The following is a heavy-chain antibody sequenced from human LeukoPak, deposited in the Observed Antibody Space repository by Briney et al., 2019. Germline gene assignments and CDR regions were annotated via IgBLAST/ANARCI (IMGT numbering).Heavy chain of an antibody. D-gene: IGHD6-13*01. CDR3: ARGRVAAAGPSFDY. V-gene: IGHV4-30-4*08. CDR1: GGSISSGDYY. Sequence: SQTLSLTCTVSGGSISSGDYYWSWIRQPPGKGLEWIGYIYYSGSTYYNPSLKSRVTISVDTSKNQFSLKLSPVTAADTAVYYCARGRVAAAGPSFDYWGQGTLVTVSS. CDR2: IYYSGST. J-gene: IGHJ4*02.